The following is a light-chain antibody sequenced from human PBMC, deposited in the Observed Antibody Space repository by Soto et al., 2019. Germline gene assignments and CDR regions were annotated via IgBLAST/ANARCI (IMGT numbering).Light chain of an antibody. Sequence: DIQMTQSPSTLSASVGDRVTITCRARQSISSWLAWYQQKPGKAPKLLIYRASSLESGVPSRFSGSGSGIDFTLPISSLQPDDFATYYCQQCNSYWGMFGQGTEVEIK. V-gene: IGKV1-5*03. CDR3: QQCNSYWGM. CDR2: RAS. CDR1: QSISSW. J-gene: IGKJ1*01.